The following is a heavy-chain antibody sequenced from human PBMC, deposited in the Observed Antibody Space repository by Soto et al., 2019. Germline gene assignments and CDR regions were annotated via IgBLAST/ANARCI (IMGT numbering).Heavy chain of an antibody. CDR3: AKDKHRNYPNWFEP. D-gene: IGHD1-7*01. V-gene: IGHV3-23*01. CDR1: VFTFSSYA. Sequence: WSLRLSCAASVFTFSSYAMSWVRQAPGKGLEWVSGISGSGGSTYYADSVKGRFTISRDNSKNTLYLQMNSLRAEDTAVYYCAKDKHRNYPNWFEPWGQGTLVTVSS. J-gene: IGHJ5*02. CDR2: ISGSGGST.